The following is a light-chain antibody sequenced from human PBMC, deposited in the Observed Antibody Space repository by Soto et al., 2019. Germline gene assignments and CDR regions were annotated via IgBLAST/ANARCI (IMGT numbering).Light chain of an antibody. V-gene: IGKV1-5*03. CDR2: KAS. CDR1: QSISSW. CDR3: QQYNSYST. Sequence: DIQMTQSPSTLSASVGDRFTITSRASQSISSWLAWYQQKPGKAPKLLIYKASSLESGVPSRFSGSGSGTEFTLTISSLQPDDFATYYCQQYNSYSTFGQGTKVDI. J-gene: IGKJ1*01.